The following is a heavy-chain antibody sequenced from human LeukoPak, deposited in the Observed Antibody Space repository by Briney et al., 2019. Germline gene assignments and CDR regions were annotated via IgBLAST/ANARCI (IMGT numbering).Heavy chain of an antibody. Sequence: GGSLRLSCAASGFTFSSYEMNWVRQAPGKGLEWVSSTSSSSSYIYYADSVKGRFTISRDNAKNSLYLQMNSLRAEDTAVYYCARMVRGVIITMFDYWGQGTLVTVSS. CDR2: TSSSSSYI. CDR3: ARMVRGVIITMFDY. V-gene: IGHV3-21*01. CDR1: GFTFSSYE. J-gene: IGHJ4*02. D-gene: IGHD3-10*01.